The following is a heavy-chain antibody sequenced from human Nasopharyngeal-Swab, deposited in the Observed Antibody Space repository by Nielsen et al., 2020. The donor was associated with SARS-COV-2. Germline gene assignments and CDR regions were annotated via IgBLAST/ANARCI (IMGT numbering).Heavy chain of an antibody. J-gene: IGHJ4*02. Sequence: SETLSLTCTVSGGSISSYYWSWIRQPPGKGLEWIGYIYYSGSTNYHPSLKSRVTISVDTSKNQFSLKLSSVTAADTAVYYCARGVGFLAYYFDYWGQGTLVTVSS. CDR2: IYYSGST. V-gene: IGHV4-59*01. CDR3: ARGVGFLAYYFDY. D-gene: IGHD3-3*01. CDR1: GGSISSYY.